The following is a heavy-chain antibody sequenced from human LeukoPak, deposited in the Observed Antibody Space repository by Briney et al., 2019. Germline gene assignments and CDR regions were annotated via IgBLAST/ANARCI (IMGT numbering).Heavy chain of an antibody. CDR3: ARGRSSPPRYCSGGSCLYRDYYYYYGMDV. D-gene: IGHD2-15*01. J-gene: IGHJ6*02. CDR1: RYTFTSYY. CDR2: INPSGGST. Sequence: GASVKVSCKASRYTFTSYYMHWVRQAPGQGLEWMGIINPSGGSTSYAQKFQGRVTMTRDTSTSTVYMELSSLRSEDTAVYYCARGRSSPPRYCSGGSCLYRDYYYYYGMDVWGQGTTVTVPS. V-gene: IGHV1-46*01.